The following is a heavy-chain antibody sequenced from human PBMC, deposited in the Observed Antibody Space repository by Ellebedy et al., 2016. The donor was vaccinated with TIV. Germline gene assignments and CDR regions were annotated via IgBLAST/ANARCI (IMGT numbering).Heavy chain of an antibody. V-gene: IGHV4-59*08. CDR2: VFYNGST. D-gene: IGHD2-8*01. CDR3: AAGNGWLDF. Sequence: MPSETLSLTCTVSRAPFWGYFWSWLRQSPVKGLESFGYVFYNGSTNYDPSFKSRVSMSADTSKNQFSLKLKSVTPADTAVYYCAAGNGWLDFWGPGILVTVSS. J-gene: IGHJ5*01. CDR1: RAPFWGYF.